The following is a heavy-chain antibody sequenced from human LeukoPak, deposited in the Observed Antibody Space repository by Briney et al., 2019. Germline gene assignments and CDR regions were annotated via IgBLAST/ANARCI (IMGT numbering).Heavy chain of an antibody. CDR2: ISGSGGST. Sequence: PGGSLRLSCAASGFTFSSYAMSWVRQAPGKGLEWVSAISGSGGSTYYADSVKGRFTISRDNSKNTLYLQMNSLRAEDTAVYYCATSDPYSGYEPENGSYYSWGQGTLVTVSS. J-gene: IGHJ4*02. CDR1: GFTFSSYA. CDR3: ATSDPYSGYEPENGSYYS. D-gene: IGHD5-12*01. V-gene: IGHV3-23*01.